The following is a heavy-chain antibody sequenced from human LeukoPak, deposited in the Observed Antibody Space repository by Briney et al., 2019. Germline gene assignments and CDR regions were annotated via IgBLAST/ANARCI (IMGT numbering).Heavy chain of an antibody. V-gene: IGHV3-23*01. CDR1: GFTFRSNA. CDR2: ISGSGGST. J-gene: IGHJ4*02. Sequence: PGGSLRLSCAASGFTFRSNAMSWVRQAPGKGLEWVSAISGSGGSTYYADSVKGRFTISRDSSKNTVYLQMNSLRAGDTAIYYCAKGMSGSCYSGLHCWGQGTLVTVSS. D-gene: IGHD2-15*01. CDR3: AKGMSGSCYSGLHC.